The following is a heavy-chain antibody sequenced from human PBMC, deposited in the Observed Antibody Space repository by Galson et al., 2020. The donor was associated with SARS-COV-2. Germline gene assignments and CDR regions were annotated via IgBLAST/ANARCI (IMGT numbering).Heavy chain of an antibody. Sequence: VGSLRLSCAASGFTFSSYAMSWVRQPPGKWLEWVSSISCNDGSTYYADSVKGRFTISRDNSKNTLYLQMNSLRVEDTAVYYCAKMRSGIAVAGTNYWGQGTLVTVSS. CDR2: ISCNDGST. CDR1: GFTFSSYA. CDR3: AKMRSGIAVAGTNY. D-gene: IGHD6-19*01. V-gene: IGHV3-23*01. J-gene: IGHJ4*02.